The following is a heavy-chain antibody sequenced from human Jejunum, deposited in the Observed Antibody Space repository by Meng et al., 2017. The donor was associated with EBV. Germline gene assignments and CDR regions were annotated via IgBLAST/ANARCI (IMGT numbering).Heavy chain of an antibody. Sequence: EVVLVESGGGLVKPGGSLTLSCAASGFTFSSAWMTWVRQAPGKGLEWVGLIRSKKDGETTEDAAPVKGRFTISRDDSKNTVFLQMDSLKTEDTAVYYCGTGYSSASHDGYWGQGTLVTVSS. D-gene: IGHD3-22*01. J-gene: IGHJ4*02. V-gene: IGHV3-15*01. CDR3: GTGYSSASHDGY. CDR1: GFTFSSAW. CDR2: IRSKKDGETT.